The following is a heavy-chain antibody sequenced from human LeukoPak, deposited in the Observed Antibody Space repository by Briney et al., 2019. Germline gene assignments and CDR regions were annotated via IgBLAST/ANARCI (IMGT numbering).Heavy chain of an antibody. D-gene: IGHD3-9*01. Sequence: SETLSLTCTVSGASISSYYWTWIRQPPGKGLEWIGFTSFSGSTNYNPSLKSRVIISVDTSRNQFSLRLNAMTAADTAVYYCARRNYDILTGFYGGGTYNYYYTDVWGKGTTVIVSS. V-gene: IGHV4-59*08. CDR2: TSFSGST. J-gene: IGHJ6*03. CDR3: ARRNYDILTGFYGGGTYNYYYTDV. CDR1: GASISSYY.